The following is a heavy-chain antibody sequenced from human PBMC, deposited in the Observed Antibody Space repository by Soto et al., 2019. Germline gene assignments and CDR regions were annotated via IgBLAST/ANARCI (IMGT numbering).Heavy chain of an antibody. CDR3: TTDWGSGTHYARAFDV. Sequence: GSLRLSCAASVFACKYARMTWVRQAPGKGLEWVGHIRSNIDGATTAYAAPVKGRFTISRDESKNTVDLQMNSLITEDTAVYYCTTDWGSGTHYARAFDVWGQGTMVTVSS. J-gene: IGHJ3*01. V-gene: IGHV3-15*01. D-gene: IGHD3-16*01. CDR1: VFACKYAR. CDR2: IRSNIDGATT.